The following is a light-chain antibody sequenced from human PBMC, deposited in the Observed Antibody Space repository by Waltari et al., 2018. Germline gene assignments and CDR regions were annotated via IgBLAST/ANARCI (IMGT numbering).Light chain of an antibody. CDR3: QQSDRLPFA. V-gene: IGKV1-39*01. CDR1: QKINKK. CDR2: AAS. Sequence: DIQMTQSPSSLSASVGDRVTITCRASQKINKKLNWYQQKPGMAPKFLIYAASSLQSGVPSRFSGSGSGTDFTLTISSLQPEDFATYFCQQSDRLPFAFGQGTKLEIK. J-gene: IGKJ2*01.